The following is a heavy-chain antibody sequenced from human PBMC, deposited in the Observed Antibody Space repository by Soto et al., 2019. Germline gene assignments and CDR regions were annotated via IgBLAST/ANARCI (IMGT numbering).Heavy chain of an antibody. J-gene: IGHJ4*02. CDR2: IGASGAT. Sequence: GGSLRLSCAASGVSFRGTAMSWVRQVPGKGLEWVSTIGASGATYYPDSVKGRFTISRDTSRNTLYLQMNSLSAEDTALYFCSTRGRFYFDSWGQGALVTVSS. D-gene: IGHD2-15*01. CDR3: STRGRFYFDS. CDR1: GVSFRGTA. V-gene: IGHV3-23*01.